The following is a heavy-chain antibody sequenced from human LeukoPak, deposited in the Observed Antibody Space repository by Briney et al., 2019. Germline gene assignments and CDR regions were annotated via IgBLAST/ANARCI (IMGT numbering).Heavy chain of an antibody. CDR1: GYNFRNYG. J-gene: IGHJ3*02. Sequence: EASVTVSFKSSGYNFRNYGIGWVRQAPRQGLEWMGWITAGNGNTNYAQKVQGRVTMTTDTSTSTAYMELRSLRSDDTAVYFCARDSARGYSYGYNAFDIWGQGTMVTVSS. CDR2: ITAGNGNT. CDR3: ARDSARGYSYGYNAFDI. D-gene: IGHD5-18*01. V-gene: IGHV1-18*01.